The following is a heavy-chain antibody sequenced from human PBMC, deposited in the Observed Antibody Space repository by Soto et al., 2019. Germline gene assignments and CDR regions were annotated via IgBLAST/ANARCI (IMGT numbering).Heavy chain of an antibody. J-gene: IGHJ4*02. V-gene: IGHV3-7*02. Sequence: PGGSLRLSCVTSGFSFSTFWLNWVRQAPGKGLEWVANINQDGSEKYYVDSVKGRFTISRDNAQSSLYLQMNSPRAEDTAVYYCATVFDLWGQGTPVTVSS. CDR3: ATVFDL. CDR1: GFSFSTFW. CDR2: INQDGSEK. D-gene: IGHD1-1*01.